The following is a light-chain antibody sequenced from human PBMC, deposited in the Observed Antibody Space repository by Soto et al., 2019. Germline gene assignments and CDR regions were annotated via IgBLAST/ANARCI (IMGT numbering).Light chain of an antibody. Sequence: QSVLTQPPSASGTPGQIVAISCSGSSSNIGSNTVTWYQQLPGTAPKLLIYSTSQRSSGVPGRFSGSKSGASASLSISGLQSEDEADYYCCSYVGRNTYVFGTGTKVTVL. J-gene: IGLJ1*01. V-gene: IGLV1-44*01. CDR2: STS. CDR3: CSYVGRNTYV. CDR1: SSNIGSNT.